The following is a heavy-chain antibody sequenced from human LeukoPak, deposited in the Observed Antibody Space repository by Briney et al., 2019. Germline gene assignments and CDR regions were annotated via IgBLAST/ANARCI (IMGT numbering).Heavy chain of an antibody. Sequence: GDSLQISCRASGYSFTNYWIGWVRQIPGKRLEFMGIIYPGDSDTRYSPSFQGQVTISADKSINTAYLQWNSLKASDTAKYYCARAGYSNAWYGVDYWGQGTLVTVSS. CDR2: IYPGDSDT. J-gene: IGHJ4*02. CDR1: GYSFTNYW. V-gene: IGHV5-51*01. D-gene: IGHD4-11*01. CDR3: ARAGYSNAWYGVDY.